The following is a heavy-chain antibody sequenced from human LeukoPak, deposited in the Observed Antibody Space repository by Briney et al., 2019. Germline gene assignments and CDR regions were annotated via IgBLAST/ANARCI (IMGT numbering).Heavy chain of an antibody. D-gene: IGHD3-22*01. CDR3: ARGLDPFYYYDSSDPTAGYMDV. V-gene: IGHV3-11*01. J-gene: IGHJ6*03. CDR1: GFIFSDYY. Sequence: GGSLRLSCVASGFIFSDYYMSWIRQAPGKGLEWVSYISNSGNIKYYADSVKGRFTISRDNAKNSLYLQMNSLRAEDTALYYCARGLDPFYYYDSSDPTAGYMDVWGKGTTVTVSS. CDR2: ISNSGNIK.